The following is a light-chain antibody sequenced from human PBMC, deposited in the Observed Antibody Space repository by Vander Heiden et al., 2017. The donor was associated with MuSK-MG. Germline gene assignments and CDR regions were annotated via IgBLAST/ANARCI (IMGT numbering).Light chain of an antibody. CDR2: AAS. J-gene: IGKJ4*01. CDR1: QSISSY. Sequence: DLQMTPSPSSLSASVGDRVTITCRASQSISSYLNGYQQKPGKAPKLLIYAASSLQSGVPSRFSGSGSGTDFTLTISRLQPEDFATYYCQQSYSLLTFGGGTKVEIK. CDR3: QQSYSLLT. V-gene: IGKV1-39*01.